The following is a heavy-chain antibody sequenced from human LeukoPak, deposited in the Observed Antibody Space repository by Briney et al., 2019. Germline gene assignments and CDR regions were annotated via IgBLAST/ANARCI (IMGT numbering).Heavy chain of an antibody. CDR2: INTDGSST. V-gene: IGHV3-74*01. CDR3: ARKVAVAGEFDY. CDR1: GFTFSSYW. D-gene: IGHD6-19*01. J-gene: IGHJ4*02. Sequence: GGSLRLSCAASGFTFSSYWMHWVRQAPGKGLVWVSRINTDGSSTSYADSVKGRFTISRDNAKNTLYLQMNSLRAEDTAVYYCARKVAVAGEFDYWGQGTLVTVSS.